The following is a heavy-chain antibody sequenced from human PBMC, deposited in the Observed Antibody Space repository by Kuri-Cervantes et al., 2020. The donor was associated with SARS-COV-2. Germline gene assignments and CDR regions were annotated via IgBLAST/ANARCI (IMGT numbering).Heavy chain of an antibody. D-gene: IGHD7-27*01. J-gene: IGHJ4*02. CDR3: ARPAETGTRFDY. CDR2: ISSSSSYI. CDR1: GFTFSSYS. Sequence: GGSLRLSCAASGFTFSSYSMNWVRQAPGKGLEWVSSISSSSSYIYHADSVKGRFTISRDNAKNSLYLQMNSLRAEDTAVYYCARPAETGTRFDYWGQGTLVTVSS. V-gene: IGHV3-21*01.